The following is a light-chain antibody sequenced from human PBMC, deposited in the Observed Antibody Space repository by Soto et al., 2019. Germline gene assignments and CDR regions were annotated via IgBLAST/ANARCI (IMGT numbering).Light chain of an antibody. V-gene: IGLV1-47*01. CDR3: AAWDDSLSGPGV. CDR2: RNN. Sequence: QSVLTQPPSASGTPGQRVTISCSGSSSNIGSNYVYWYQQLPGTAPKLLIYRNNQRPSGVPDRFSCSESGTSASLAISGLRSEDEADYYCAAWDDSLSGPGVFGGGTKLTVL. CDR1: SSNIGSNY. J-gene: IGLJ2*01.